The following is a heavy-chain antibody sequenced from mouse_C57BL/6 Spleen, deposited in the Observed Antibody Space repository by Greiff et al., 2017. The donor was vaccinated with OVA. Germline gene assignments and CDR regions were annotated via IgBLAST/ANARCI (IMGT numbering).Heavy chain of an antibody. J-gene: IGHJ2*01. V-gene: IGHV1-82*01. D-gene: IGHD1-1*01. Sequence: VQLQESGPELVKPGASVKISCKASGYAFSSSWMNWVKQRPGKGLEWIGRIYPGDGDTTYNGKFKGKATLTADKSSSTAYMQLSSLTSEDSAVYFCARWALRYYYFDYWGQGTTLTVSS. CDR1: GYAFSSSW. CDR3: ARWALRYYYFDY. CDR2: IYPGDGDT.